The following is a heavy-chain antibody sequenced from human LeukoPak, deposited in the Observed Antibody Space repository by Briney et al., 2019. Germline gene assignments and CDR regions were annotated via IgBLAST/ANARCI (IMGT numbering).Heavy chain of an antibody. CDR2: TCPSIHDI. Sequence: GGSLRLSCAAPRVTFRDYRMDWIRQAPGEGRGGGSSTCPSIHDICCAGSMKGRFNLSRDNTRHSLYLQMNRLRAEDKAVYYCARALDRIVVVVAATADAFDIWGQGIMVTVSS. V-gene: IGHV3-21*01. CDR1: RVTFRDYR. CDR3: ARALDRIVVVVAATADAFDI. D-gene: IGHD2-15*01. J-gene: IGHJ3*02.